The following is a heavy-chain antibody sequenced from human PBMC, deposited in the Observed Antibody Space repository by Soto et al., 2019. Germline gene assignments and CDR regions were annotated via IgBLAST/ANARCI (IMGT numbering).Heavy chain of an antibody. CDR2: ISYDGSNK. CDR1: GFTFSSYG. CDR3: AREGTGSDAFDI. Sequence: PGGSLRLSCAASGFTFSSYGMHWVRQAPGKGLEWVAVISYDGSNKYYADSVKGRFTISRDNSKNTLYLQMNSLRAEDTAVYYCAREGTGSDAFDIWGQGTVVTVSS. V-gene: IGHV3-30*03. J-gene: IGHJ3*02. D-gene: IGHD2-8*02.